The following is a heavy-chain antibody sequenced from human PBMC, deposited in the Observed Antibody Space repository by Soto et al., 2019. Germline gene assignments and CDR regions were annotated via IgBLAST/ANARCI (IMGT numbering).Heavy chain of an antibody. D-gene: IGHD3-3*01. CDR3: ARDMTEYYDFWSGYIPFDY. V-gene: IGHV3-48*02. Sequence: EVQLVESGGGLVQPGGSLRLSCAASGFTFSSYSMNWVRQAPGKGLEWVSYISSSSSTIYYADSVKGRFTISRDNAKNSLYLQMNSLRDEDTAVYYCARDMTEYYDFWSGYIPFDYWGQGTLVTVSS. CDR2: ISSSSSTI. CDR1: GFTFSSYS. J-gene: IGHJ4*02.